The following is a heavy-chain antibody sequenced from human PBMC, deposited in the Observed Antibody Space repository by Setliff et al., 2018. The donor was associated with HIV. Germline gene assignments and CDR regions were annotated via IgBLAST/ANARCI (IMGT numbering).Heavy chain of an antibody. CDR1: GFTFSTYS. D-gene: IGHD3-9*01. Sequence: GGSLRLSCEASGFTFSTYSMNWVRQAPGKGLEWISYNGIINGAKHYADSMEGRFTISRDDAKNSLYLQMDSLRAEDTAVYYCVRDRDWAFDYWGQGILVTVSS. CDR3: VRDRDWAFDY. V-gene: IGHV3-48*01. J-gene: IGHJ4*02. CDR2: NGIINGAK.